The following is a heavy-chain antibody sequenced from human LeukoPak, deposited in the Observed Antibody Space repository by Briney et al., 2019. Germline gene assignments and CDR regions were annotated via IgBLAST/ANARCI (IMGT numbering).Heavy chain of an antibody. D-gene: IGHD2-2*01. CDR2: INPSGGST. V-gene: IGHV1-46*01. CDR3: ARDQDCSSTSCYHSYYYYYGMDV. CDR1: GYTFTSYY. J-gene: IGHJ6*02. Sequence: ASVKVSCKASGYTFTSYYMHWVRQAPGQGLEWMGIINPSGGSTSYAQKFQGRVTMTRDTSTSTVYMELSSLRSEDTAVYYCARDQDCSSTSCYHSYYYYYGMDVWGQGTTVTVSS.